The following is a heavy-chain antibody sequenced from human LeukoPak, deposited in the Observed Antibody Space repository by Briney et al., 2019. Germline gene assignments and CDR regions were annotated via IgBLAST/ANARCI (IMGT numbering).Heavy chain of an antibody. CDR1: GYTFTGYY. D-gene: IGHD2-2*01. J-gene: IGHJ5*02. Sequence: ASVKVSCKASGYTFTGYYMHWVRQAPGQGLEWMGWINPNSGGTNYAQKFQGRVTMTKDTSISTAHVELSRLRSDDTAVYYCARGDIVVVPAARNWFDPWGQGTLVTVSS. V-gene: IGHV1-2*02. CDR3: ARGDIVVVPAARNWFDP. CDR2: INPNSGGT.